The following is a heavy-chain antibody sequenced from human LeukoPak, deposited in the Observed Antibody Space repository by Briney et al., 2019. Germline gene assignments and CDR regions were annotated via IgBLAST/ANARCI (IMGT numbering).Heavy chain of an antibody. CDR3: ARAPKAVNLDV. D-gene: IGHD4-11*01. CDR1: GGSFSGYY. CDR2: INHSGGT. Sequence: SETLSLTCAVYGGSFSGYYWTWIRQSPGKGLEWIGEINHSGGTSYNPSLKSRVTISVDTSKNQFSLKLSSVTAADTAVYYCARAPKAVNLDVWGQGTTVTVSS. J-gene: IGHJ6*02. V-gene: IGHV4-34*01.